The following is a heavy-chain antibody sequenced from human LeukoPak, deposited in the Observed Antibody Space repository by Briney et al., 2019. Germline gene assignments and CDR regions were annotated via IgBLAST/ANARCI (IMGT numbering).Heavy chain of an antibody. Sequence: SVKVSCKASGYTFTGYYMHWVRQAPGQGLEWRGGIIPIFGTANYAQKLQGRVTITADESTSTAYMELSSLRSEHTAVYYCARGYDSSGYAVDIWGQGTMVTVSS. CDR1: GYTFTGYY. J-gene: IGHJ3*02. CDR2: IIPIFGTA. CDR3: ARGYDSSGYAVDI. V-gene: IGHV1-69*13. D-gene: IGHD3-22*01.